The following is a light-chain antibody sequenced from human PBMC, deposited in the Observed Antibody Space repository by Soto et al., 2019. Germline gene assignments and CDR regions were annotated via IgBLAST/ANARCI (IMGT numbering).Light chain of an antibody. Sequence: EIVLTQSPGTLSLSPGERATLSCRASQSVRSNYLAWYQQRPGQAPRLLIYDASSRATGVPDRFSGSGSGTDFTLTISRLEPEDFAVYYCHQYGGSPGTLGHGTKVEIK. J-gene: IGKJ1*01. V-gene: IGKV3-20*01. CDR3: HQYGGSPGT. CDR2: DAS. CDR1: QSVRSNY.